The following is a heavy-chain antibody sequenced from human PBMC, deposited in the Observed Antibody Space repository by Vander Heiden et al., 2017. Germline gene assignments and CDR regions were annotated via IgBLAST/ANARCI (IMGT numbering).Heavy chain of an antibody. CDR2: INQDGSIT. D-gene: IGHD6-6*01. J-gene: IGHJ4*02. CDR3: ARIGYSSSSLDY. Sequence: EVQLVESGGDLVQPGVSLRLSCAPSGFTFSNYWMTWVRQAPGKGLEWVANINQDGSITYYLDSMKGRFIISRDNSKSSLYLQLNSLRAEDTAIYYCARIGYSSSSLDYWGQGTLVTVSS. V-gene: IGHV3-7*01. CDR1: GFTFSNYW.